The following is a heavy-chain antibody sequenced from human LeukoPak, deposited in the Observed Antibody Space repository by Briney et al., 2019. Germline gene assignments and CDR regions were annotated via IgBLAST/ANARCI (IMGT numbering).Heavy chain of an antibody. D-gene: IGHD3-10*01. CDR1: GGSFSGYY. CDR2: INHSGST. V-gene: IGHV4-34*01. J-gene: IGHJ4*02. Sequence: MSSETLSLTCAVYGGSFSGYYWSWIRQPPGKGLEWIGEINHSGSTNYNPSLKSRVTISVDTSKNQFSLKLSSVTAADTAVYYCARHAASGGSGVDYWGQGTLVTVSS. CDR3: ARHAASGGSGVDY.